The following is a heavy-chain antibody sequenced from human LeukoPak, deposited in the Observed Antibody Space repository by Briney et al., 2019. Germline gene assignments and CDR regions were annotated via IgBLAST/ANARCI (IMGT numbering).Heavy chain of an antibody. CDR2: ISSNGGST. CDR1: GFTFSSYA. V-gene: IGHV3-64*01. J-gene: IGHJ3*02. CDR3: AKGGYGIQLWWAFDI. D-gene: IGHD5-18*01. Sequence: GGSLRLSCAASGFTFSSYAMHWVRQAPGKGLEYVSAISSNGGSTYYANSVKGRFTISRDNSKNTLYLQMGSLRAEDTAIYYCAKGGYGIQLWWAFDIWGQGTMVTVSS.